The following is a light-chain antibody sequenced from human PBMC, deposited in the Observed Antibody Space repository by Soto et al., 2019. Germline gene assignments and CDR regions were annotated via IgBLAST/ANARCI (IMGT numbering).Light chain of an antibody. CDR1: QNLGSGY. CDR3: QQRSNWPRFT. CDR2: DAS. Sequence: EIVLTQSPGTLSLSPGERATLSCRASQNLGSGYLAWYQQKPGQAPRLLIYDASNRATGIPARFSGSGSGTDFTLTISSLEPEDFAVYYCQQRSNWPRFTFGPGTKVDIK. J-gene: IGKJ3*01. V-gene: IGKV3-11*01.